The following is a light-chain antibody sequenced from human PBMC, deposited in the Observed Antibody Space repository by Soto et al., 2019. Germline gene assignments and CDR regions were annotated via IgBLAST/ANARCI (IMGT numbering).Light chain of an antibody. V-gene: IGLV3-21*04. CDR2: YDS. CDR1: NIGSKS. Sequence: SSELTQPPSVSVAPGKTARITCGGNNIGSKSVHWYQQKPGQAPVLVIYYDSDRPSGIPERFSGSNSGNTATLTISRVEAGDEADYYCQVWDSSSVVFGGGTKVTVL. J-gene: IGLJ2*01. CDR3: QVWDSSSVV.